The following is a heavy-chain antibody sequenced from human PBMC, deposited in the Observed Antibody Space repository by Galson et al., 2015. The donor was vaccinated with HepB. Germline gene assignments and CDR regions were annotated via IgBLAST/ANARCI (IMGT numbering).Heavy chain of an antibody. CDR1: GFTFSSYA. D-gene: IGHD2-2*02. V-gene: IGHV3-23*01. J-gene: IGHJ4*02. Sequence: SLRLSCAASGFTFSSYAMSWVRQAPGKGLEWVSAIRGGGGSTYYAGSVKGRFTISRDNSKNTLYLQMNSLRAEDTAVYYCAKDRMGYCSSTSCYRGGIDYWGQGTLVTVSS. CDR2: IRGGGGST. CDR3: AKDRMGYCSSTSCYRGGIDY.